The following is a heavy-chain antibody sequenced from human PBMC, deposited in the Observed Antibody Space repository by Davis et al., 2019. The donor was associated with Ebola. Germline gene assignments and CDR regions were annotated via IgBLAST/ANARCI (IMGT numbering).Heavy chain of an antibody. CDR2: MNPNSGNT. J-gene: IGHJ5*02. CDR1: GYTFTGYD. V-gene: IGHV1-8*01. Sequence: AASVKVSCKASGYTFTGYDINWVRQATGQGLEWMGWMNPNSGNTGYAQKFQGRVTMTRDTSTSTVYMELSSLRSEDTAVYYCARGPPNYYDFWRGSPSRVGFDPWGQGTLVTVSS. D-gene: IGHD3-3*01. CDR3: ARGPPNYYDFWRGSPSRVGFDP.